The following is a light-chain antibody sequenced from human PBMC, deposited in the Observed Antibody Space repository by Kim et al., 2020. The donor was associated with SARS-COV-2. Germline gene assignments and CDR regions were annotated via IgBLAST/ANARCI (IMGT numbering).Light chain of an antibody. V-gene: IGLV2-23*02. CDR1: SSDVGSYNL. CDR3: CSYAGSSTFEV. J-gene: IGLJ2*01. CDR2: EVS. Sequence: LTQPASVSGSPGQSITISCTGTSSDVGSYNLVSWYQQHPGKAPKLMIYEVSKRPSGVSNRFSGSKSGNTASLTISGLQAEDEADYYCCSYAGSSTFEVFGGGTQLTVL.